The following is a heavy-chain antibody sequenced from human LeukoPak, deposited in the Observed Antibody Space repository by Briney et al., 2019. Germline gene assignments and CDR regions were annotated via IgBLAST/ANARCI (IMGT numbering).Heavy chain of an antibody. J-gene: IGHJ3*02. CDR2: INRDGGAQ. CDR3: ARDGIPTYAFDI. D-gene: IGHD1-26*01. CDR1: GFTFSTYW. Sequence: GGSLRLSCSASGFTFSTYWMSWVRQAPGKGLEWMANINRDGGAQNYVDSVKGRFTISRDNAKDSLFLQMDNLRAEDTALYYCARDGIPTYAFDIWGQGTMVTVSP. V-gene: IGHV3-7*01.